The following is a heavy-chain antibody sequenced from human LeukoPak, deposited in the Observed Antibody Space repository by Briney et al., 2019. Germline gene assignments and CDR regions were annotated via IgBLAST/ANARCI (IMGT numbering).Heavy chain of an antibody. CDR1: GGSFSGYY. CDR3: ARDRQQLLFFDY. V-gene: IGHV4-34*01. CDR2: INHSGST. Sequence: SETLSLTCAVYGGSFSGYYWSWIPQPPGKGLEWIGEINHSGSTNYNPSLKSRVTISVDTSKNQFSLKLSSVTAADTAVYYSARDRQQLLFFDYWGQGALVTVSS. J-gene: IGHJ4*02. D-gene: IGHD6-13*01.